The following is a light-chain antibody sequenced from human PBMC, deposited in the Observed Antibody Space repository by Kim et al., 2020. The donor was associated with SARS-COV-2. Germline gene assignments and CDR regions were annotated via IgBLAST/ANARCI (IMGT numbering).Light chain of an antibody. Sequence: APGERATLSCRASQSVSSNLAWYQQKPGQAPRLLIYGASTRATGIPARFSGSGSGTEFTLTISSLQSEDFAVYYCQQYNNWPPWTFGQGTKVEIK. CDR3: QQYNNWPPWT. CDR2: GAS. V-gene: IGKV3-15*01. CDR1: QSVSSN. J-gene: IGKJ1*01.